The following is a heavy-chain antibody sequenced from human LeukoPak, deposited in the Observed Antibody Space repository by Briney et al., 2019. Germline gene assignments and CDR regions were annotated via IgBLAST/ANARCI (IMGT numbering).Heavy chain of an antibody. Sequence: PSETLSLTCIVSGDSISLFYWSWIRQPPGKGLEWIGYIHYSGRTNYNPSLKSRVTMSLDTSKNHFSLKLRSVTAADTAVYYCARVSPDTATDYGWFDPWGQGSLDTVSS. D-gene: IGHD5-18*01. CDR2: IHYSGRT. V-gene: IGHV4-59*01. CDR3: ARVSPDTATDYGWFDP. J-gene: IGHJ5*02. CDR1: GDSISLFY.